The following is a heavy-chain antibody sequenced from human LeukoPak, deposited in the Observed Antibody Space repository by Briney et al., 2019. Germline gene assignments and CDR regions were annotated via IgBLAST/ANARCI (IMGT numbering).Heavy chain of an antibody. CDR3: ARLCFGELSTWFVP. CDR2: IYYSGST. D-gene: IGHD3-10*01. CDR1: GVSISSYD. V-gene: IGHV4-59*08. Sequence: AETLSPSCTASGVSISSYDWRWIRQPPGKGLEWIGYIYYSGSTNYIPALKSRLTIPVDTSKHQFSLKLSAVSAADTPGYYCARLCFGELSTWFVPWGQGAMVTVSS. J-gene: IGHJ5*02.